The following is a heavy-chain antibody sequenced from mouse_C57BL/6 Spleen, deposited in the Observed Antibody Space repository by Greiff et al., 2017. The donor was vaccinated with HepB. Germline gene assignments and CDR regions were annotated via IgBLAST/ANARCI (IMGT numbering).Heavy chain of an antibody. CDR3: ASLPHYYAMDY. Sequence: DVHLVESGGGLVKPGGSLKLSCAASGFTFSSYAMSWVRQTPEKRLEWVATISDGGSYTYYPDNVKGRFTISRDNAKNNLYLQMSHLKSEDTAMYYCASLPHYYAMDYWGQGTSVTVSS. V-gene: IGHV5-4*01. CDR1: GFTFSSYA. J-gene: IGHJ4*01. D-gene: IGHD5-1*01. CDR2: ISDGGSYT.